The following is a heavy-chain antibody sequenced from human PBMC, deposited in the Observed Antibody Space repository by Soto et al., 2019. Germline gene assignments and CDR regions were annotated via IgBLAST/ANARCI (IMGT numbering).Heavy chain of an antibody. CDR3: ARGSEFYSGPYCDY. V-gene: IGHV3-74*01. D-gene: IGHD5-12*01. CDR1: GFTFSSYW. CDR2: INSDGSST. J-gene: IGHJ4*02. Sequence: GGSLRLSCAASGFTFSSYWMHWVRQAPGKGLVWVSRINSDGSSTSYADSVKGRFTISRDNAKNTLYLQMNSLRAEDTAVYYCARGSEFYSGPYCDYWDQGTLVTVSS.